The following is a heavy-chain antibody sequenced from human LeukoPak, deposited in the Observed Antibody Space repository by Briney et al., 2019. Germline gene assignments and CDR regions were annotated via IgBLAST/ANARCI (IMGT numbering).Heavy chain of an antibody. CDR3: ARDAMSRTADY. CDR1: GFTFSSYW. V-gene: IGHV3-7*01. CDR2: IKQDGSET. Sequence: GGSLRLSCAASGFTFSSYWMSWVRQAPGKGLEWVGNIKQDGSETYFVDSVKGRLTISRHNAKNSLYLKMNNLRAEATAVYYCARDAMSRTADYWGQGTLVTVSS. J-gene: IGHJ4*02. D-gene: IGHD2-2*01.